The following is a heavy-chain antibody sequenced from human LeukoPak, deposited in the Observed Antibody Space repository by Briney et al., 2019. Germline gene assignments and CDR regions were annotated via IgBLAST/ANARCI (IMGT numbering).Heavy chain of an antibody. CDR2: ISGSGDNT. J-gene: IGHJ4*02. V-gene: IGHV3-23*01. CDR1: GFTFSSYA. CDR3: AKWKYSNSGIDDY. D-gene: IGHD6-6*01. Sequence: GGSLRLSCAASGFTFSSYAMSWVSQVPGKGLEWVSVISGSGDNTYYADSVKGRFTISRDNSKNMLYLQMNSLRAEDTAVYYCAKWKYSNSGIDDYWGQGTLVTVSS.